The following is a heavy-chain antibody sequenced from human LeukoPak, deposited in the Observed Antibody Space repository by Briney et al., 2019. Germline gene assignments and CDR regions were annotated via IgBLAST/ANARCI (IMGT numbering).Heavy chain of an antibody. CDR3: ARVMNHYYYYGMDV. V-gene: IGHV4-34*01. J-gene: IGHJ6*02. CDR2: INHSGST. CDR1: GGFISGFY. D-gene: IGHD1-14*01. Sequence: SETLSLTCTVSGGFISGFYWNWIRQPPGKGLEWIGEINHSGSTNYNPSLKSRVTISVDTSKNQFSLKLSSVTAADTAVYYCARVMNHYYYYGMDVWGQGTTVTVSS.